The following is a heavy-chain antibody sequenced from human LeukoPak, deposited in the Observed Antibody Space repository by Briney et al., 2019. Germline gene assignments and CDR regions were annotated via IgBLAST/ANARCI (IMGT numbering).Heavy chain of an antibody. CDR2: INHSGST. D-gene: IGHD2-15*01. CDR3: ARRSGAFDI. V-gene: IGHV4-34*01. Sequence: SETLSLTCAVYGGSFSGYYWSWIRQPPGKGLEWIGEINHSGSTNYNPSLKSRVTISVDTSKNQFSLKLGSVTAADTAVYYCARRSGAFDIWGQGTMVTVSS. CDR1: GGSFSGYY. J-gene: IGHJ3*02.